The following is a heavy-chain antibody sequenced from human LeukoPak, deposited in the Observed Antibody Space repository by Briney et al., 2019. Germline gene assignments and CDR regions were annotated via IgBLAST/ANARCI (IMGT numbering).Heavy chain of an antibody. CDR2: IYPGDFDL. CDR1: GYTFTTYW. D-gene: IGHD1-26*01. Sequence: GESLKISCKGSGYTFTTYWIGWVRQMPGRGLEWMGIIYPGDFDLRYSPSFQGQVTISVDKSINTAYLQWSSLEASDTAMYYCARLGRTVGANTGYFDYWGQGTLVIVSS. CDR3: ARLGRTVGANTGYFDY. J-gene: IGHJ4*02. V-gene: IGHV5-51*01.